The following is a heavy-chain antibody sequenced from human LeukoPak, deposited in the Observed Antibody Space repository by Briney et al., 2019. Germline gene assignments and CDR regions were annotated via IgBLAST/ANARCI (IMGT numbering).Heavy chain of an antibody. D-gene: IGHD1-26*01. CDR2: TYPGDSAT. V-gene: IGHV5-51*01. CDR3: ARQGGIVKWSCAGY. J-gene: IGHJ4*02. Sequence: GESLKISCKASGYSFTNYWIGWVRQIPGKGLEWMGITYPGDSATRYSPSFRGQVTISAEQPINTPYLQWASLKASDTPMYYCARQGGIVKWSCAGYWGQGTLVTASS. CDR1: GYSFTNYW.